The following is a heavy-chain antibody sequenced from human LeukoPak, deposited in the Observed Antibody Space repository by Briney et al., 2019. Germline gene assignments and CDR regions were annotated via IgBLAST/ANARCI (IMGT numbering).Heavy chain of an antibody. D-gene: IGHD6-13*01. CDR2: LNPSGGST. J-gene: IGHJ5*02. Sequence: ASVKVSCKASGYTFINYYMHWVRQAPGQGPEWMGILNPSGGSTTYAQKFQGRGTMTRDMSTSTVYMELSSLRSDDTAVYYCARGGYSSPRSWFDPWGQGTLVTVSS. CDR1: GYTFINYY. CDR3: ARGGYSSPRSWFDP. V-gene: IGHV1-46*01.